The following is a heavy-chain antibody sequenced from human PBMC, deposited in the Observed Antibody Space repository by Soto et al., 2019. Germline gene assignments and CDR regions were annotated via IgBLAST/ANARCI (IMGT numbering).Heavy chain of an antibody. CDR3: AATGYTYGYHFDH. CDR1: VYSFTSYW. Sequence: PGESLKISCKGSVYSFTSYWISWVRQMPGKGLEWMGRIDPSDSSTNYSPSFQGHVTISTDKSINTAHLQWSSLDVSDTAMYYCAATGYTYGYHFDHWGQGTQVTVSS. J-gene: IGHJ4*02. D-gene: IGHD5-18*01. CDR2: IDPSDSST. V-gene: IGHV5-10-1*01.